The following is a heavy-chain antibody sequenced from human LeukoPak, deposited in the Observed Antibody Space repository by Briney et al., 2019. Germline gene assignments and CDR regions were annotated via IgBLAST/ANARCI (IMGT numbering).Heavy chain of an antibody. CDR1: GGSISSSSYY. CDR2: IYTSGST. Sequence: SETLSLTCTVSGGSISSSSYYWGWIRQPAGKGLEWIGRIYTSGSTNYNPSLKSRVTMSVDTSKNQFSLKLSSVTAADTAVYYCARGRGVVAAADFDYWGQGTLVTVSS. V-gene: IGHV4-61*02. CDR3: ARGRGVVAAADFDY. D-gene: IGHD2-15*01. J-gene: IGHJ4*02.